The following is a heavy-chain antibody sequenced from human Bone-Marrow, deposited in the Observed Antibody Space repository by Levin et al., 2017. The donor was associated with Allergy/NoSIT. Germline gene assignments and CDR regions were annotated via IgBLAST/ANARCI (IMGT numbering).Heavy chain of an antibody. V-gene: IGHV3-21*01. CDR3: ARDLGEWGARDEPCDI. CDR2: MSSSSRYI. D-gene: IGHD3-16*01. CDR1: GSSISSHS. Sequence: PGGSLRLSCVASGSSISSHSLNWVRQAPGRGLEWVASMSSSSRYIYYGDSGKGRFTISRDSAKNSLFLQMTRLRADDTAVYFCARDLGEWGARDEPCDIWGRGTTVTVSS. J-gene: IGHJ3*02.